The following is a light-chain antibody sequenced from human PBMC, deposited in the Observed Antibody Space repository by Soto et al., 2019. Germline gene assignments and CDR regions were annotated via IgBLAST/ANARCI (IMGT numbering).Light chain of an antibody. V-gene: IGLV1-40*01. CDR2: RNT. CDR1: SSNIGGGFD. Sequence: QSALTQPPSVSGAPGQRVTISCTGTSSNIGGGFDVQWYQQLPGAAPKLLIYRNTYRPSGVPDRFSGSRSATSASLTITGLQAEDEADYYCQSYDRSLSGSFFGTGTKVTVL. J-gene: IGLJ1*01. CDR3: QSYDRSLSGSF.